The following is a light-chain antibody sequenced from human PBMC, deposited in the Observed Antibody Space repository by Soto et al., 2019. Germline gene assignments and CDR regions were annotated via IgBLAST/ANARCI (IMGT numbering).Light chain of an antibody. V-gene: IGLV1-40*01. J-gene: IGLJ2*01. CDR3: QSYDSSLSGSVV. CDR1: SSNIGAGYD. Sequence: QSVLTQPPSESGAPGQRVTICCTGSSSNIGAGYDVHWYQQLPGTAPKLLIYGNSNRPSGVPDRFSGSKSGTSASLAITGLQAEDEADYYCQSYDSSLSGSVVFGGGTKLTVL. CDR2: GNS.